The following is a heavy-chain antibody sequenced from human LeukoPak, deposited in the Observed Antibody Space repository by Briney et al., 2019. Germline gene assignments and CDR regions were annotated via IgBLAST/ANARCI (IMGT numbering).Heavy chain of an antibody. Sequence: GGSLRLSCAASGFTFSGYAMSWVRQAPGKGLEWVSGISGSGGRTYYAESVKGRFTISRDNSKNTLYVQMNSLRAEDTAVYYCAKMGGDWSGYDAFDMWGQGTMVTVSS. J-gene: IGHJ3*02. CDR2: ISGSGGRT. D-gene: IGHD3-3*01. CDR1: GFTFSGYA. V-gene: IGHV3-23*01. CDR3: AKMGGDWSGYDAFDM.